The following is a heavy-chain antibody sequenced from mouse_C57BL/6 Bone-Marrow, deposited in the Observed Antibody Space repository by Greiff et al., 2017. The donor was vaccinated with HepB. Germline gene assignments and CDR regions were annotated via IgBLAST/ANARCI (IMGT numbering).Heavy chain of an antibody. J-gene: IGHJ2*01. V-gene: IGHV1-54*01. CDR3: ARLSTMVTTGPFDY. CDR2: INPGSGGT. CDR1: GYAFTNYL. D-gene: IGHD2-2*01. Sequence: QVQLQQSGAELVRPGTSVKVSCKASGYAFTNYLIEWVKQRPGQGLEWIGVINPGSGGTNYNEKFKSKATLTVDKPSSTAYMQLSSLTSEDSAVYYCARLSTMVTTGPFDYWGQGTTLTVSS.